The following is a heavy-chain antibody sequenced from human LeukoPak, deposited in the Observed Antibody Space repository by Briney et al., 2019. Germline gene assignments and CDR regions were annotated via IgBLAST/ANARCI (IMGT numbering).Heavy chain of an antibody. J-gene: IGHJ4*02. CDR3: ARATSGYYYGD. D-gene: IGHD3-22*01. CDR2: INPSGGST. V-gene: IGHV1-46*01. Sequence: GASVKVSCKASGYTFTGYYMHWVRQAPGQGLEWMGIINPSGGSTSYAQKFQGRVTMTRDTSTSTVYMELSSLRSEDTAVYYCARATSGYYYGDWGQGTLVTVSS. CDR1: GYTFTGYY.